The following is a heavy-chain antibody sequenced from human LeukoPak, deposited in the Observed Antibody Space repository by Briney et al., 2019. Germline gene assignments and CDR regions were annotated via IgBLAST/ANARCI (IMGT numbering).Heavy chain of an antibody. V-gene: IGHV1-2*02. CDR2: IDPNSGDT. CDR1: GYTFTDNY. J-gene: IGHJ4*02. D-gene: IGHD2-21*01. CDR3: ARGSVVGTDRLFDN. Sequence: GASVKLSCKASGYTFTDNYLDWVRRAPGHGLEWMGRIDPNSGDTNYAQKFRGRVTVTRDSSISPAYMELSSLRSDDMAVYYCARGSVVGTDRLFDNWGQRTLVTVSS.